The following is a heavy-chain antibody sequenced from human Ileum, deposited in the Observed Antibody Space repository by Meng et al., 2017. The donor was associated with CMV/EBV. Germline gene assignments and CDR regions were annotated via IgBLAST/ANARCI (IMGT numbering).Heavy chain of an antibody. CDR1: GGSFSDYY. V-gene: IGHV4-59*13. D-gene: IGHD2-2*01. CDR3: ASHRYSASYYSDY. Sequence: SETLSLTCTVSGGSFSDYYWTWIRQFPGKGLEWIGYVFYTGSTNYNPSLESRISMSVDTSKNQFPLTLIAVTAADTAVYYCASHRYSASYYSDYWGQGTLVTVSS. J-gene: IGHJ4*02. CDR2: VFYTGST.